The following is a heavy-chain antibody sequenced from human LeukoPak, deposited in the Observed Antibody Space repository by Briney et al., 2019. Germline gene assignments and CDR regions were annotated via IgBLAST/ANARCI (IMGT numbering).Heavy chain of an antibody. J-gene: IGHJ4*02. Sequence: SGGSLRLSCAASGFTFSSYAMHWVRQAPGKGLEWVAVISYDGSNKYYADSVKGRFTISRDNSKNTLYLQMNSLRAEDTAVYYCARDPIRIVGARGLLDYWGQGTLVTVSS. CDR3: ARDPIRIVGARGLLDY. CDR2: ISYDGSNK. CDR1: GFTFSSYA. V-gene: IGHV3-30*04. D-gene: IGHD1-26*01.